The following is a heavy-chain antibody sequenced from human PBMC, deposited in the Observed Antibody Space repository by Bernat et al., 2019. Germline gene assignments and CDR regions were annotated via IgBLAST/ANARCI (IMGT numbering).Heavy chain of an antibody. CDR1: GFVFSDFY. Sequence: EVQLVESGGGLAKPGGSLRLSCAASGFVFSDFYMDWVRQAPGKGLEWVARISNGGGSIWYADSVKVRFTVSRENAQTTLYLQMNSLRPEDTAVYYCARGRASYYAIDYWGQGVLVTVSS. CDR2: ISNGGGSI. J-gene: IGHJ4*02. V-gene: IGHV3-69-1*01. D-gene: IGHD3-10*01. CDR3: ARGRASYYAIDY.